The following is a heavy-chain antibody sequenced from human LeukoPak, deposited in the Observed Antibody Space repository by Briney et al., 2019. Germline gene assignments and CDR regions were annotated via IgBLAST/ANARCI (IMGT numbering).Heavy chain of an antibody. V-gene: IGHV3-33*06. D-gene: IGHD3-3*01. Sequence: QPGRSLRLSCAASGFIFSSYGMHWVRQAPGKGLEWVAVIWYDGSNKYYADSVKGRFTISRDNSRNTLYLQMNSLRAEDTAVYYCAKDTTAYYDFWSGYPPTYYYYGMDVWGQGTTVTVSS. CDR1: GFIFSSYG. CDR2: IWYDGSNK. J-gene: IGHJ6*02. CDR3: AKDTTAYYDFWSGYPPTYYYYGMDV.